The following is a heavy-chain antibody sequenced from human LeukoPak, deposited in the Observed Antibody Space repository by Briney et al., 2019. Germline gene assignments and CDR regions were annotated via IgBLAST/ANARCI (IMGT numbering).Heavy chain of an antibody. CDR1: GFTFSSYA. D-gene: IGHD2-15*01. CDR3: AKESIVVVVAATGIDY. V-gene: IGHV3-23*01. Sequence: GCSLSLSCAASGFTFSSYAMIWVRLAPGTGREGPSAISGSGGSTYYADSVKGRFTISRDNSKNTLYLKMNSLRAEDTAVYYCAKESIVVVVAATGIDYWGQGTLVTVSS. CDR2: ISGSGGST. J-gene: IGHJ4*02.